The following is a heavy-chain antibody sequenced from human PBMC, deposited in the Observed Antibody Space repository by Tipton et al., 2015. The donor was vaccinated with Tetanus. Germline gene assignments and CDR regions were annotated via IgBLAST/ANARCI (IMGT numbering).Heavy chain of an antibody. J-gene: IGHJ5*02. D-gene: IGHD3-3*01. CDR1: GGSISSYY. CDR3: ASKPNVLRFLEWSDP. Sequence: TLSLTCTVSGGSISSYYWGWIRQPPGKGLEWIGSIYYSGSTYYNPSLKSRVTISVDTSKNQFSLKLSSVTAADTAVYYCASKPNVLRFLEWSDPWGQGTLVTVSS. V-gene: IGHV4-39*01. CDR2: IYYSGST.